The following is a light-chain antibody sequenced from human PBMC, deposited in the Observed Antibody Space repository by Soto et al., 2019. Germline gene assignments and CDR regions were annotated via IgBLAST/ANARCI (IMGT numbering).Light chain of an antibody. Sequence: DIVMTQSPDSLAVSLGEMATINFKSSHSVLYSSNNKNYLNWYQQKKGKAPKXXIYAASSLQSGVPSRFSGSGYGTDFNLTISSLQTEDFATYYCQQSYITPITFGQGTRLEIK. V-gene: IGKV4-1*01. J-gene: IGKJ5*01. CDR2: AAS. CDR3: QQSYITPIT. CDR1: HSVLYSSNNKNY.